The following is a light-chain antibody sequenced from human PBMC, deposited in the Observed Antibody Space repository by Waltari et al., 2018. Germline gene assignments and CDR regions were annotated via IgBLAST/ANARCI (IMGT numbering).Light chain of an antibody. CDR1: TGEVSSNYY. J-gene: IGLJ3*02. V-gene: IGLV7-43*01. CDR2: STN. Sequence: QTVVTQESSLTVSPGGPVPLTCASTTGEVSSNYYQNWLQQKPGQAPTSLIYSTNKSHFWTPARFSGSLLGGRAALTLSHAQPEDEAAYYCLLYYGDARWVFGGGTNLTVL. CDR3: LLYYGDARWV.